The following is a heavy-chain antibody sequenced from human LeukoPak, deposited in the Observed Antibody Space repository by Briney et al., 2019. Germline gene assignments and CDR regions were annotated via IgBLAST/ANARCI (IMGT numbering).Heavy chain of an antibody. Sequence: GGSLRLSCAASGFTFSSYAMHWVRQAPGKGLEWVAVISYDGSNKYYADSVKGRFTISRDNSKNTLYLQMNSLRAEDTAVYYCAREIPSHDYSNAFDIWGQGTMVTVSS. CDR1: GFTFSSYA. CDR2: ISYDGSNK. J-gene: IGHJ3*02. V-gene: IGHV3-30-3*01. D-gene: IGHD4-11*01. CDR3: AREIPSHDYSNAFDI.